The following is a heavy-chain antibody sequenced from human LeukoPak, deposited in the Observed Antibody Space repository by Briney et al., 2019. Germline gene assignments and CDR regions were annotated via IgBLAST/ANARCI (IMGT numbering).Heavy chain of an antibody. V-gene: IGHV3-20*04. J-gene: IGHJ3*01. CDR3: ARDLGHSYEYAVDAFDV. D-gene: IGHD5-18*01. CDR1: GFTFDDYD. CDR2: INWSGSST. Sequence: GGSLRLSCAAFGFTFDDYDINWVRQVPGKGLEWVSGINWSGSSTAYTDSVKGRFTISRDNAKNSLYLQMNSLTVEDTALYYCARDLGHSYEYAVDAFDVWVQGTMVTVSS.